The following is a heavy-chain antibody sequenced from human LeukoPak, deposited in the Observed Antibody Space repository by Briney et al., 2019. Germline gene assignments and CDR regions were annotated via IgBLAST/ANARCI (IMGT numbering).Heavy chain of an antibody. CDR1: GYTFTSYG. V-gene: IGHV1-18*01. CDR2: ISAYNGNT. CDR3: ARESFLDVGLLGECFDY. Sequence: ASVKVSCKASGYTFTSYGISWVRQAPGQGLEWMGWISAYNGNTNYAQKLQGRVTMTTDTSTSTAYMELRSLRSDDTAVYYCARESFLDVGLLGECFDYWGQGTLDTVSS. D-gene: IGHD3-16*01. J-gene: IGHJ4*02.